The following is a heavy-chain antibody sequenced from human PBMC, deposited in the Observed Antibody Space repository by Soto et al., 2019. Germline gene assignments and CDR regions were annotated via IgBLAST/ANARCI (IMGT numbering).Heavy chain of an antibody. CDR2: VDPNGGGS. Sequence: GASVKVSCKTSGYSLTDYKLHWVRQAPGQGLEWMGWVDPNGGGSNSAQKFQGSVTMTWDTSITTAYLDLTRLTTNDTATYFCATWVDYGDFEGFDFWGRGTLVT. J-gene: IGHJ4*02. CDR3: ATWVDYGDFEGFDF. V-gene: IGHV1-2*04. D-gene: IGHD4-17*01. CDR1: GYSLTDYK.